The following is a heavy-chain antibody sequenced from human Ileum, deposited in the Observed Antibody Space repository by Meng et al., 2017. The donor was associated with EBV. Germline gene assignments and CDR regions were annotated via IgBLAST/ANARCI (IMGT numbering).Heavy chain of an antibody. J-gene: IGHJ4*02. CDR1: GGSISSSSFY. Sequence: QLQLQWSGLGLVKPSETLSLTCTVSGGSISSSSFYWAWIRQPPGEGLEWIGSVVYSGTTYYTSSLKSRVSISVDTSKNQFSLKLSSVTAADTAVYYCARHHHSPTFDYWGQGTLVTVSS. CDR3: ARHHHSPTFDY. V-gene: IGHV4-39*01. CDR2: VVYSGTT. D-gene: IGHD1-14*01.